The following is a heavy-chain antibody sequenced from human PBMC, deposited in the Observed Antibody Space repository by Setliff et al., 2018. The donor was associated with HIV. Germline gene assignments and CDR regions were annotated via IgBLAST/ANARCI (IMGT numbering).Heavy chain of an antibody. CDR2: INVDGSSI. CDR3: ARLPQDVRSSIDF. Sequence: PGGSLRLSCAASGFTFTDYWMHWVRQVPGQGLVWVSRINVDGSSISYADSVKGRFTISRDNAKNMLFLQMNSLRAEDTAVYYCARLPQDVRSSIDFWGQGTLVTVSS. D-gene: IGHD6-6*01. CDR1: GFTFTDYW. J-gene: IGHJ4*02. V-gene: IGHV3-74*01.